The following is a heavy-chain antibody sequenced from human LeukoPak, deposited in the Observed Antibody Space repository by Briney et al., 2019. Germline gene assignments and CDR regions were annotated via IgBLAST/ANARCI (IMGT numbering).Heavy chain of an antibody. CDR1: GFTFSSYG. D-gene: IGHD1-26*01. Sequence: GGTLRLSCAASGFTFSSYGMSWVRQAPGKGLEWVSAISGSGGSTYYADSVKGRFTIPRDNSKNTLYLQMNSLRAEDTAVYYCAKDWDYYYYMDVWGKGTTVTISS. V-gene: IGHV3-23*01. CDR2: ISGSGGST. CDR3: AKDWDYYYYMDV. J-gene: IGHJ6*03.